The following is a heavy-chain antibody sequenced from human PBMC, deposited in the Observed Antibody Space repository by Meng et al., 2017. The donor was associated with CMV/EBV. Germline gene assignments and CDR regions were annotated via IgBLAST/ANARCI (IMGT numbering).Heavy chain of an antibody. J-gene: IGHJ4*02. CDR3: ARDFSHTAMVSRGSGY. Sequence: YTFTGYYMNWVRQAPGQGLEWMGWINPNSGGTNYAQKFQGRVTMTRDTSISTAYMELSRLRSDDTAVYYCARDFSHTAMVSRGSGYWGQGTLVTVSS. CDR2: INPNSGGT. V-gene: IGHV1-2*02. D-gene: IGHD5-18*01. CDR1: YTFTGYY.